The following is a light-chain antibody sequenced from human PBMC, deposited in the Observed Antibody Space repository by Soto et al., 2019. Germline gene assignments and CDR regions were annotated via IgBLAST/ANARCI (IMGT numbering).Light chain of an antibody. Sequence: DIQMTQSPSSLFASVGDRVTVTCRASQSINIYSNWYQQKPGKAPTLLIYGASSLQSGVPSRFSGGGSRTDFTLTISALQPEDFATYYCQQSYRSPYTFGQGTKLEIK. CDR3: QQSYRSPYT. CDR2: GAS. V-gene: IGKV1-39*01. CDR1: QSINIY. J-gene: IGKJ2*01.